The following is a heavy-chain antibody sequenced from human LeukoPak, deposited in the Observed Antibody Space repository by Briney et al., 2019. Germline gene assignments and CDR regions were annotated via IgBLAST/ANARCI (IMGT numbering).Heavy chain of an antibody. D-gene: IGHD6-6*01. Sequence: VSSVTVSCMASGGTFSRYVISWVRQAPGQGLEWMGGIIPIFGTANYAQKFQGRVTIPTDESTSTAYMELSSLRSEDTAVYYCARVFEYSSSRWFDPWGQGTLVTVSS. CDR2: IIPIFGTA. CDR1: GGTFSRYV. V-gene: IGHV1-69*05. J-gene: IGHJ5*02. CDR3: ARVFEYSSSRWFDP.